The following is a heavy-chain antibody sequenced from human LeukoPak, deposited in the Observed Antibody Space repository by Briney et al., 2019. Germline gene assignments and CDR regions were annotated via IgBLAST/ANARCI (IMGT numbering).Heavy chain of an antibody. D-gene: IGHD6-6*01. CDR3: ARVPQYSSSSHDYYYYYMDV. CDR1: GGSIITYY. Sequence: PSETLSLTCTVSGGSIITYYWSWIRQPPGKGLEWIGYIYYSGSTKYNPSLKSRATISVDTSKNQFSLKLSSVTAADTAVYYCARVPQYSSSSHDYYYYYMDVWGKGTTVTVSS. J-gene: IGHJ6*03. CDR2: IYYSGST. V-gene: IGHV4-59*01.